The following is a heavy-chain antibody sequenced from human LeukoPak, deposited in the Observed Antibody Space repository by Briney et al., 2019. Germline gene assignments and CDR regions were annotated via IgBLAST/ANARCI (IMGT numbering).Heavy chain of an antibody. CDR3: ARDPGDYGDYVGLYYYYYMDV. CDR2: INPSGGST. V-gene: IGHV1-46*01. Sequence: ASVKVSCKASGYTFTSYCMHWVRQAPGQGLEWMGIINPSGGSTSYAQKFQGRVTMTRDMSTSTVYMELSSLRSEDTAVYYCARDPGDYGDYVGLYYYYYMDVWGKGTTVTVSS. CDR1: GYTFTSYC. J-gene: IGHJ6*03. D-gene: IGHD4-17*01.